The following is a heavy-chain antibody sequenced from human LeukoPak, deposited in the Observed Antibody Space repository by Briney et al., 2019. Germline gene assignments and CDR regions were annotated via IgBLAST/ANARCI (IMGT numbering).Heavy chain of an antibody. Sequence: SVKVSCKAFEGTFCSYAISWVGQAPGQGLEWMGGTIPIFGTANYAQKFQGRVTITADESTSTAYMELSRLRSEDTAVYYCVTTDTDMGQNYFYMDVWGKGTTVTVSS. D-gene: IGHD5-18*01. CDR2: TIPIFGTA. V-gene: IGHV1-69*01. J-gene: IGHJ6*03. CDR3: VTTDTDMGQNYFYMDV. CDR1: EGTFCSYA.